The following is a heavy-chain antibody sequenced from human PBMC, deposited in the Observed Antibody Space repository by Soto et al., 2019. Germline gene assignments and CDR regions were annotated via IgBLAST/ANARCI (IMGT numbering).Heavy chain of an antibody. CDR3: ARGADIVAGGFAY. D-gene: IGHD5-12*01. Sequence: QLQLQESGSGLVKPSQTLSLTCAVSGGSISSGGYSWSWIRQPPGKGLEWIGYIYHSGSTYYNPPLKSRVTISVDRPTNQFSLKLSSVAAADTAVYYCARGADIVAGGFAYWGQGTLVTVSS. J-gene: IGHJ4*02. CDR1: GGSISSGGYS. V-gene: IGHV4-30-2*01. CDR2: IYHSGST.